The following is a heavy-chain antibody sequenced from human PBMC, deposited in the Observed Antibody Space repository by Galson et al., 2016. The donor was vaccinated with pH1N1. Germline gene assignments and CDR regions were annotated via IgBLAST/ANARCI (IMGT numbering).Heavy chain of an antibody. CDR1: GASVRHSQYYC. J-gene: IGHJ4*02. CDR2: ICYTGSSYTGST. D-gene: IGHD1-26*01. Sequence: TLSLTCTVSGASVRHSQYYCWSWVRQPPGKGLEWLGYICYTGSSYTGSTYYNPSLKSRISVSVETFKNQFSLKLNSVTAADTAMYFCARVKAGWDLVFFGFWGQGSLVTVSS. CDR3: ARVKAGWDLVFFGF. V-gene: IGHV4-30-4*08.